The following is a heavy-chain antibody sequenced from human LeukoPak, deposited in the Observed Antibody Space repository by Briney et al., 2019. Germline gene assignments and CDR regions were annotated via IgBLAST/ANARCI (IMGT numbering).Heavy chain of an antibody. CDR1: GVSVSSGIYY. CDR3: ARGIRTGYGY. J-gene: IGHJ4*02. Sequence: PSETLSLTCSVSGVSVSSGIYYWSWIRQPPGKGLEWIGHVDYSGSTSYNPSLKRRVTISLDTSKNQFSLKVMYLTAADTAVYYCARGIRTGYGYWGQGTLVTVSS. V-gene: IGHV4-61*01. D-gene: IGHD1-1*01. CDR2: VDYSGST.